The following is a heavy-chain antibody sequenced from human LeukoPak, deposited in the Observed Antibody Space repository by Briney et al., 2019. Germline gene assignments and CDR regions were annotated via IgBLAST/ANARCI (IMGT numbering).Heavy chain of an antibody. Sequence: GASVKVSCRASGYTFTSYGISWVRQAPGQGLEWMGWISAYNGNTNYAQKLQGRVTMTTDTSTSTAYMELRSLRSDDTAVYYCARAKGITMVRGGPQYYMDVWGKGTTVTVSS. CDR3: ARAKGITMVRGGPQYYMDV. J-gene: IGHJ6*03. CDR2: ISAYNGNT. D-gene: IGHD3-10*01. CDR1: GYTFTSYG. V-gene: IGHV1-18*01.